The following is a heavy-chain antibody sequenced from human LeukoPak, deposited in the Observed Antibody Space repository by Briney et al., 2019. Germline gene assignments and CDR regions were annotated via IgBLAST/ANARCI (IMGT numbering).Heavy chain of an antibody. J-gene: IGHJ4*02. CDR3: ARQLPDIVVVPAATLDY. CDR2: IYYSGST. D-gene: IGHD2-2*01. V-gene: IGHV4-39*01. Sequence: PSETLSLTCTVSGGSITGYYWGWIRQPPGKGLEWIGSIYYSGSTYYNPSLKSRVTISVDTPKNQFSLKLSSVTAADTAVYYCARQLPDIVVVPAATLDYWGQGTLVTVSS. CDR1: GGSITGYY.